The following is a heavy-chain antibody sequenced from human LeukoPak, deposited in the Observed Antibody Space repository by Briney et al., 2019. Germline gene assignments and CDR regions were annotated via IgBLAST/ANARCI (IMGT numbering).Heavy chain of an antibody. D-gene: IGHD1-26*01. V-gene: IGHV4-59*08. Sequence: KPSETLSLTCAVYGGSFSGYYWSWIRQLPGKGLEWIGYIYYSGSINYNPSLKSRVTISVDTSKNQFSLKLRSVTAADTAVYYCARYSGSYSGFDYWGQGTLVTVSS. CDR1: GGSFSGYY. J-gene: IGHJ4*02. CDR2: IYYSGSI. CDR3: ARYSGSYSGFDY.